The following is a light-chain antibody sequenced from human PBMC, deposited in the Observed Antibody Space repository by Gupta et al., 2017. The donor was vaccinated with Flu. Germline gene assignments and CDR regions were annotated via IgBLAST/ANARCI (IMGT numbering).Light chain of an antibody. CDR2: GAS. V-gene: IGKV3-20*01. J-gene: IGKJ4*01. CDR3: QQDGSSPAT. Sequence: EIVLTQSPGTLSLSPGERATLSCRASQSVSSSYLAWYQQKPGQAPRLLIYGASSRATGIPDRFSGSGSGTEFTLTISRLEPEDFAVYYCQQDGSSPATFGGGTKVEIK. CDR1: QSVSSSY.